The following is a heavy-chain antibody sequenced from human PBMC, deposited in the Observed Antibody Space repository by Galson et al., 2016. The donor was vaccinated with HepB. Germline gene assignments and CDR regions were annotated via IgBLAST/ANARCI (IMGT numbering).Heavy chain of an antibody. CDR1: GFTVSSNY. CDR2: IYSGGST. D-gene: IGHD3-22*01. Sequence: SLRLSCAASGFTVSSNYMSWVRQAPGKGLEWVSLIYSGGSTYYADSVKGRFPISSGNSQNTVYLQMNTLRAEDTAVYYCARQPGYYYDSSGYYYLNKLGDRYFDLWGRGTLVTVSS. J-gene: IGHJ2*01. V-gene: IGHV3-53*01. CDR3: ARQPGYYYDSSGYYYLNKLGDRYFDL.